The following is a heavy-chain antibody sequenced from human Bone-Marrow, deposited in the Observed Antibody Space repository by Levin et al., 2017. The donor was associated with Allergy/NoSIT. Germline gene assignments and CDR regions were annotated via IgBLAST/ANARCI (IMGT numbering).Heavy chain of an antibody. CDR2: IKRKTDGGTT. D-gene: IGHD4-23*01. Sequence: GGSLRLSCAASGFTVTDAWMHWVRQAPGKGLEWVGRIKRKTDGGTTAYAAPVRGSFTISPDDSEHTVSLQMGNLKTDDTAVYYCATDDYGGNWGQGTLVTVSS. V-gene: IGHV3-15*01. CDR1: GFTVTDAW. J-gene: IGHJ4*02. CDR3: ATDDYGGN.